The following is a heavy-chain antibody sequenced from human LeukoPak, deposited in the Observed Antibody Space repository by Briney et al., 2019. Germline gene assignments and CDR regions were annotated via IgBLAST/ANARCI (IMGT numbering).Heavy chain of an antibody. Sequence: PSETLSLTCTVSGGSISRGDYYWSWIRQPPGKPVEWFVYIYYSGSTYYNPSLKSRVTISVDTSKNQFSLKLSSVTAADTAVYYCARRDYVWDYFDYWGQGTLVTVSS. V-gene: IGHV4-30-4*01. D-gene: IGHD3-16*01. CDR2: IYYSGST. CDR1: GGSISRGDYY. J-gene: IGHJ4*02. CDR3: ARRDYVWDYFDY.